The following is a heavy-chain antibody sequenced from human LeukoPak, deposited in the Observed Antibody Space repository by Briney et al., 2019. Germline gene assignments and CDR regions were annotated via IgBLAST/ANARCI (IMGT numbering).Heavy chain of an antibody. CDR1: GYTFTSYD. Sequence: ASVKVSCKASGYTFTSYDINWVRQATGQGLEWMGWMNPNSGNTGYAQKFQGRVTITRNTSISTAYMELSSLRSEDTAVYYYARGDWNVPFDYWGQGTLVTVSS. D-gene: IGHD1-1*01. CDR2: MNPNSGNT. J-gene: IGHJ4*02. V-gene: IGHV1-8*03. CDR3: ARGDWNVPFDY.